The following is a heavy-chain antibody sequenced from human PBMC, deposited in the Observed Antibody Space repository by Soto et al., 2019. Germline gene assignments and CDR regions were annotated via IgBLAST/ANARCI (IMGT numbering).Heavy chain of an antibody. Sequence: PSETLSLTCTVSGGSISSYYWSWIRQPPGKGLEWIGYIYYSGSTNYNPSLKSRVTISVDTSKNQFSLKLSSVTAADTAVYYCARDVAGVLDYWGQGTLVSVSS. CDR2: IYYSGST. J-gene: IGHJ4*02. CDR3: ARDVAGVLDY. D-gene: IGHD6-19*01. CDR1: GGSISSYY. V-gene: IGHV4-59*01.